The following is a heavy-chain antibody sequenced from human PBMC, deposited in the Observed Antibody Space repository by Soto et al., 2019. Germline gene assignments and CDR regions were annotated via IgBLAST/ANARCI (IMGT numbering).Heavy chain of an antibody. CDR2: VYYSRTT. V-gene: IGHV4-30-4*01. CDR3: ARMSYFYDKWYFDL. CDR1: GGSINNNDYY. D-gene: IGHD3-22*01. J-gene: IGHJ2*01. Sequence: SETLSLTCTVSGGSINNNDYYWRWIRQTAGEGLECIGYVYYSRTTDYIPSLKSRLSMSIDKSQNQFTLKLNSVTAADTATYYCARMSYFYDKWYFDLWGRGTLVTVSS.